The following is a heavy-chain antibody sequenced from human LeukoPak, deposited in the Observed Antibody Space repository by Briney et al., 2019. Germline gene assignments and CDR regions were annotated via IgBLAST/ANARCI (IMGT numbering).Heavy chain of an antibody. V-gene: IGHV3-7*01. CDR2: IKQDGSEK. D-gene: IGHD3-3*01. Sequence: GSLRLSCAASGFTFSSYWMSWVRQAPGKGLEWVANIKQDGSEKYYVDSVKGRFTISRDNAKNSLYLQMNSLRAEDTAVYYCARENRPPYYDFWGGYYYFDYWGQGTLVTVSS. J-gene: IGHJ4*02. CDR3: ARENRPPYYDFWGGYYYFDY. CDR1: GFTFSSYW.